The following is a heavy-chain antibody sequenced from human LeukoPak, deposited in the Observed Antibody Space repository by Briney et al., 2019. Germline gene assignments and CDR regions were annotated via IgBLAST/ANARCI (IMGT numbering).Heavy chain of an antibody. CDR1: GDSVSSNSAA. V-gene: IGHV6-1*01. CDR2: TYYRAKWYN. J-gene: IGHJ4*02. D-gene: IGHD6-13*01. Sequence: SQTPSLTCAISGDSVSSNSAALNWIRQSPSRGLEWLGRTYYRAKWYNDYAVSVNSRITINPDTSKNQFSLQLNSVTPEDTAVYYCARTYSSSSYYFDYWGQGTLVTVSS. CDR3: ARTYSSSSYYFDY.